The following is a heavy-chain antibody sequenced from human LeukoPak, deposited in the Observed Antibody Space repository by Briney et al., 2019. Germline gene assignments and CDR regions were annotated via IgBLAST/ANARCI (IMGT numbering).Heavy chain of an antibody. D-gene: IGHD1-26*01. Sequence: GGSLRLSCAASGFTFSSYGMHWVRQAPGKGLEWVAVISYDGSNKYYADSVKGRFTISRDNSKNTLYLQMNSLRAEDTAVYYCAKIISGSYYEGAFDIWGQGTMVTVSS. CDR2: ISYDGSNK. CDR1: GFTFSSYG. V-gene: IGHV3-30*18. J-gene: IGHJ3*02. CDR3: AKIISGSYYEGAFDI.